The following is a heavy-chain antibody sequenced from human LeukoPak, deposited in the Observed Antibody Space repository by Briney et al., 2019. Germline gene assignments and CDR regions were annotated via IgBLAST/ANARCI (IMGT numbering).Heavy chain of an antibody. V-gene: IGHV3-48*03. Sequence: PGGSLRLSCAASGFTFSSYEMNWVRQAPGKGLEWVSYISSSGSTIYYADSVKGRFTISRDNAKNSLYLQMNSLRAEDTAVYYCARGYCTSCPFDYWGQGTLVTVSS. CDR2: ISSSGSTI. J-gene: IGHJ4*02. CDR3: ARGYCTSCPFDY. CDR1: GFTFSSYE. D-gene: IGHD2-2*01.